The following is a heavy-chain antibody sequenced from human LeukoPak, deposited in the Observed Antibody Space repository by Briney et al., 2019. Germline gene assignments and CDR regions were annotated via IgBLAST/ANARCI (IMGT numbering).Heavy chain of an antibody. CDR3: ARDRSTPGYYYGMDV. D-gene: IGHD2-2*01. J-gene: IGHJ6*02. CDR2: INPNSGGT. CDR1: GYTFTGYY. Sequence: GVSVKVSCKASGYTFTGYYMHWVRQAPGQGLEWMGWINPNSGGTNYAQKFQGRVTMTRDTSISTVHMELRRLRSDDTAVYHCARDRSTPGYYYGMDVWGQGTTVTVSS. V-gene: IGHV1-2*02.